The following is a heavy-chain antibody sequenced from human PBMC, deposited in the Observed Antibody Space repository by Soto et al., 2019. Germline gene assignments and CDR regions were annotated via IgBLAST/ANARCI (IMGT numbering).Heavy chain of an antibody. CDR2: IYYSGST. J-gene: IGHJ6*02. D-gene: IGHD3-10*01. CDR1: GGSISSYY. CDR3: ARWDYYGSGSSMDA. V-gene: IGHV4-59*08. Sequence: SETLSLTCTVSGGSISSYYWSWIRQPPGKGLEWIGYIYYSGSTNYNPSLKSRVTISVDTSKNQFSLKLSSVTAADTAVYYCARWDYYGSGSSMDAWGQGTTVT.